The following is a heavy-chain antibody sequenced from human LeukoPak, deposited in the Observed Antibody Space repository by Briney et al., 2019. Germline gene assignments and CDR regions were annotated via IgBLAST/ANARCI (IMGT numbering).Heavy chain of an antibody. CDR1: GFSWCDYW. J-gene: IGHJ4*02. CDR2: IKQDGREK. V-gene: IGHV3-7*03. Sequence: GGYLRLSCAVYGFSWCDYWMGWLRQAQGKELEWVANIKQDGREKEYVDSVKGRFTISRDNAKNSLYLQMNSMRAEDTAVYYCARDSGLITAAHLFEYWGQGTLVTVSS. CDR3: ARDSGLITAAHLFEY. D-gene: IGHD2-2*01.